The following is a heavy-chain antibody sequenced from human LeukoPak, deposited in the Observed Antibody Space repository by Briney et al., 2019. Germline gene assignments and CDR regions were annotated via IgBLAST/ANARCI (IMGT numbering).Heavy chain of an antibody. CDR1: GYTFTSYA. V-gene: IGHV7-4-1*02. CDR3: ARPGVPLYYYYMDV. Sequence: GASVKVSCKASGYTFTSYAMNWVRQAPGQGLEWMGWINTNTGNPTYAQGFTGRFVFSLDTSVSTAYLQISSLKTEDTAVYYCARPGVPLYYYYMDVWGKGTTVAVSS. CDR2: INTNTGNP. D-gene: IGHD7-27*01. J-gene: IGHJ6*03.